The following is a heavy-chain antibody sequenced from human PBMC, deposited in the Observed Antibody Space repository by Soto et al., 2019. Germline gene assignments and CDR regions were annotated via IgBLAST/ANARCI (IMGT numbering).Heavy chain of an antibody. CDR2: IYWDDDK. CDR3: ARTLGSSTLDY. CDR1: GFSLSTREVG. D-gene: IGHD6-13*01. J-gene: IGHJ4*02. Sequence: PTLVNPTQTLTLTCTFSGFSLSTREVGVGWIRQPPGKALEWLALIYWDDDKRYSTSLKTRLTISKDTSKNLVVLTMTNMDPTDTATYYCARTLGSSTLDYWGQGTLVTVSS. V-gene: IGHV2-5*02.